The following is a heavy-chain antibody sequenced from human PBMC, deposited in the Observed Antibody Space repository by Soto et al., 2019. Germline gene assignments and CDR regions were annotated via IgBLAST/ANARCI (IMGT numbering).Heavy chain of an antibody. CDR1: GYTLTELS. Sequence: ASVKVSCKVSGYTLTELSMHWVRQAPGKGREGMGGFDPEDGKTLYAQKFQGRVTMTEDTSTDTAYMELSSLRSEDTAVYYCATYGSGSYYNYFDYWGQGTLVTVSS. V-gene: IGHV1-24*01. J-gene: IGHJ4*02. CDR2: FDPEDGKT. D-gene: IGHD3-10*01. CDR3: ATYGSGSYYNYFDY.